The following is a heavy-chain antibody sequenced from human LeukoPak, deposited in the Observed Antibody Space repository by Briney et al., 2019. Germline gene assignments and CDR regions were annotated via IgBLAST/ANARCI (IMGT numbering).Heavy chain of an antibody. Sequence: PSETLSLTCTVSGGSISSYYWSWLRQPPGKGLEWLGYIYYSGSTNYNPSLKSRVTISVDTSKNQFSLKLSSVTAADTTVYYCARHGPDCSGGSCYSLIDYWGQGTLVTVSS. CDR1: GGSISSYY. CDR3: ARHGPDCSGGSCYSLIDY. V-gene: IGHV4-59*08. CDR2: IYYSGST. D-gene: IGHD2-15*01. J-gene: IGHJ4*02.